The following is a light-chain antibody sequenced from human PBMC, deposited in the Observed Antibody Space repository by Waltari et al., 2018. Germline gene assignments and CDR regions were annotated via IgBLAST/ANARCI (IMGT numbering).Light chain of an antibody. J-gene: IGLJ2*01. CDR3: NSRDSSGNPLVA. Sequence: SSELTQDPAVSVALGQTVRITCHGDSLRSYYASWYQQKAGQAPVLVIYGKNNRPSGIPDRFSGSSSGNTASLTITRAQAEDEADYYCNSRDSSGNPLVAFGGGTKLTVL. CDR1: SLRSYY. CDR2: GKN. V-gene: IGLV3-19*01.